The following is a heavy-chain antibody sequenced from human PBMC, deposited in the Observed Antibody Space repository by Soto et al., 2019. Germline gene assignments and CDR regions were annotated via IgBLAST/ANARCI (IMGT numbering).Heavy chain of an antibody. CDR1: GGSISSSSYY. CDR3: ARHTLLWFFDY. V-gene: IGHV4-39*01. D-gene: IGHD3-10*01. J-gene: IGHJ4*02. Sequence: SETLSLTCTVSGGSISSSSYYWGWIRQPPGKGLEWIGSIYYSGSTYYNPSLKSRVTISVDTSKNQFSLKLSSVTAADTAVYYCARHTLLWFFDYWGQGTLVTVSS. CDR2: IYYSGST.